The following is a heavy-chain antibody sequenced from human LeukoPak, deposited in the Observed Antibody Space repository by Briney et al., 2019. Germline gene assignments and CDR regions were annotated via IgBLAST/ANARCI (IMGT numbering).Heavy chain of an antibody. Sequence: SETLSLTCTVSGYSISSAYYWSWIRQPPGKGLEWIGEINHGGSANYNPSLKSRVTISIDTSKNLFSLRLNSMTAADTAVYYCARDRSPMVVGHFDYWGQGTLVTVSS. CDR2: INHGGSA. V-gene: IGHV4-38-2*02. CDR1: GYSISSAYY. CDR3: ARDRSPMVVGHFDY. J-gene: IGHJ4*02. D-gene: IGHD1-26*01.